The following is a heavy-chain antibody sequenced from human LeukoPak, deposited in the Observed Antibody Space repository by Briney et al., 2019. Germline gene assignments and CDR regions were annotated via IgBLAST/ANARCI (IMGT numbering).Heavy chain of an antibody. J-gene: IGHJ3*02. V-gene: IGHV4-30-4*01. CDR1: GGSISSGDYY. D-gene: IGHD3-10*01. CDR2: FFYSGST. Sequence: SETLSLTCTVSGGSISSGDYYWSWIRQPPGKGLEWIGYFFYSGSTHYNPSLRSRVTISVDTSKNQFSLKLNSVTAADTAVYYCARWFGELFDAFDIWGQGTMVTVSS. CDR3: ARWFGELFDAFDI.